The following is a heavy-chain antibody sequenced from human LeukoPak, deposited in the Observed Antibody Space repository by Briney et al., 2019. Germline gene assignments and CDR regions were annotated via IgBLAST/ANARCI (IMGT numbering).Heavy chain of an antibody. CDR3: TRPGDYYDSSGYLNWFDP. D-gene: IGHD3-22*01. CDR1: GFTFSGSA. CDR2: IRSKANSYAT. V-gene: IGHV3-73*01. J-gene: IGHJ5*02. Sequence: PGGSLRLSCAASGFTFSGSAMHWVRQASGKGLERVGRIRSKANSYATAYAASVKGRFTISRDDSKNTAYLQMNSLKTEDTAVYYCTRPGDYYDSSGYLNWFDPWGQGTLVTVSS.